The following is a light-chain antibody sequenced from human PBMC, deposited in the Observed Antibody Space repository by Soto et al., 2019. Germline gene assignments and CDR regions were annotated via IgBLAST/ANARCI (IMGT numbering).Light chain of an antibody. J-gene: IGKJ1*01. CDR1: QSISSW. V-gene: IGKV1-5*01. Sequence: IQVAQSPSTLSASVGVRVTITFRASQSISSWLAWYQQKPGKAPKLLIYDASSLESGVPSRFSGSGSGTEFTLTISSLQPDDFATYYCQQYNSYPWPFGQGTKVDIK. CDR3: QQYNSYPWP. CDR2: DAS.